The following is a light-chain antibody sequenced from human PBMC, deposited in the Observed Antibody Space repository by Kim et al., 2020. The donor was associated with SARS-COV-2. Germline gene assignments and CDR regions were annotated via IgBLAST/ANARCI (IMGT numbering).Light chain of an antibody. J-gene: IGLJ3*02. CDR1: NIVTKN. Sequence: SYELTQPLSVSVALGQTARITCGENNIVTKNVHWYQQKPDQAPVLVMYRDTNRPSGIPERFSGSNSGNTATLTISRAQAGDEADYYCQVWDSSTWVFGGGTQLTV. CDR3: QVWDSSTWV. V-gene: IGLV3-9*01. CDR2: RDT.